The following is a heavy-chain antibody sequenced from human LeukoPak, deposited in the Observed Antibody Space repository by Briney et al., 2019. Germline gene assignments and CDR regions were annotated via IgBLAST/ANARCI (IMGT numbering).Heavy chain of an antibody. J-gene: IGHJ3*01. V-gene: IGHV1-2*02. Sequence: ASVKVSCKSSGYMFTGYYMHWVRQAPGQGLEWMGWINPNSGDTDYTQKFQGRVTMTRDTSISASYMELRRLRSDDTAVYYCARDWNFYDSSGYDAFDVWGQGTMVTVSS. CDR1: GYMFTGYY. CDR2: INPNSGDT. CDR3: ARDWNFYDSSGYDAFDV. D-gene: IGHD3-22*01.